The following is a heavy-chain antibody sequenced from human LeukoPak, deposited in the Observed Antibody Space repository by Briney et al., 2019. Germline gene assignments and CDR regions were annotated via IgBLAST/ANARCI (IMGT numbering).Heavy chain of an antibody. CDR2: ISWNSGSI. CDR1: GFTFDDYA. J-gene: IGHJ4*02. V-gene: IGHV3-9*01. Sequence: PGGSLRLSCAASGFTFDDYAMHWVRQAPGKGLEWVSGISWNSGSIGYADSVKGRFTISRDNAKSSLYLQMNSLRAEDTAVYYCARVRPGYYCDYWGQGILVTVSS. CDR3: ARVRPGYYCDY.